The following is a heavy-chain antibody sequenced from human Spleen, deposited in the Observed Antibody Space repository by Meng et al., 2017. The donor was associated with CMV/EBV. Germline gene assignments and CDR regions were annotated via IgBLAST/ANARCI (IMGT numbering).Heavy chain of an antibody. CDR3: AGESQQLVAWWFDP. CDR1: GGSISNSDYY. Sequence: LSCTVSGGSISNSDYYWGWIRQPPGKGLEWIGSIYYSGSTYYKPSLKSRVTMSVDTSKNQFSLKLSSVTAADTAVYYCAGESQQLVAWWFDPWGQGTLVTVSS. J-gene: IGHJ5*02. CDR2: IYYSGST. V-gene: IGHV4-39*01. D-gene: IGHD6-13*01.